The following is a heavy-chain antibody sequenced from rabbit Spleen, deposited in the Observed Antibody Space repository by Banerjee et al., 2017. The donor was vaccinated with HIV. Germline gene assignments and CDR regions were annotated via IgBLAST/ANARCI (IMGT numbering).Heavy chain of an antibody. CDR1: AFSFSGSYY. D-gene: IGHD6-1*01. J-gene: IGHJ4*01. CDR2: IYVGGVDSP. CDR3: ARLVSYAGYADYGYALYYFNL. V-gene: IGHV1S45*01. Sequence: QEQLEESGGGLVKPGASLTLTCTASAFSFSGSYYMCWVRQAPGKGLEWIACIYVGGVDSPYYPNWASARFTISKTSSTTVTLQMTSLTAADTATYFCARLVSYAGYADYGYALYYFNLWGPGTLVTVS.